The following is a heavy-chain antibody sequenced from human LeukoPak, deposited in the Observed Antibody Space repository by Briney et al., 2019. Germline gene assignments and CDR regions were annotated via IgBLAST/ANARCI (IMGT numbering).Heavy chain of an antibody. CDR2: IRSKANSYAT. J-gene: IGHJ4*02. D-gene: IGHD3-3*01. CDR1: GFTFSGSA. Sequence: GGSLRLSCAASGFTFSGSAMHWVRQASGKGLEWVGRIRSKANSYATAYAASVKGRFTISRDDSKNTAYLQMNSLKTEDTAVYYCIRASDDFWWYFDYWGQGTLSPSPQ. V-gene: IGHV3-73*01. CDR3: IRASDDFWWYFDY.